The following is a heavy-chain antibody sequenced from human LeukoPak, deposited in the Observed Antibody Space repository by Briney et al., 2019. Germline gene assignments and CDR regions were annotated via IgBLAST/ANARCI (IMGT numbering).Heavy chain of an antibody. CDR2: INYSGST. CDR1: GGSISSSIYY. Sequence: KTSETLSLTCTVSGGSISSSIYYWGWIRQPPGKGLEWIGSINYSGSTYYNPSLYYNPSLKSRVTISVDTSKNQLSLKLSSVTAADTAVYYCARDGCSSNSCPLDYWGQGTLVTVSS. J-gene: IGHJ4*02. CDR3: ARDGCSSNSCPLDY. D-gene: IGHD2-2*01. V-gene: IGHV4-39*02.